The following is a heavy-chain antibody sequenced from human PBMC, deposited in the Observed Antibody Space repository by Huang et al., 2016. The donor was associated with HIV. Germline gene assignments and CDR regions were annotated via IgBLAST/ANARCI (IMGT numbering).Heavy chain of an antibody. CDR1: GFTVSSNY. CDR2: IYSDDST. Sequence: EVQLVESGGGLIQPGGSLRLSCAASGFTVSSNYMGWVRQAPGKGLEWVSVIYSDDSTYVADSVKGRFTISRDKSKNTLYLQMNSLRAEDTAVYYCAAQWELRGGVDFWGQGTLVTVSS. V-gene: IGHV3-53*01. CDR3: AAQWELRGGVDF. D-gene: IGHD1-26*01. J-gene: IGHJ4*02.